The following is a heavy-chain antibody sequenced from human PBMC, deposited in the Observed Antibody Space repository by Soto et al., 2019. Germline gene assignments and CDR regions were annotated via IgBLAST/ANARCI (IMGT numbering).Heavy chain of an antibody. D-gene: IGHD5-12*01. J-gene: IGHJ4*02. CDR2: SANKPKSYTT. Sequence: EVQLVESGGGLVQPGGSLRLSCAASGFIFSDHYMDWVRQAPGKGLEWVGRSANKPKSYTTLYAASVKGRFTISRDVSSNSLYLQMNSLKTEDTAVYYCVRGYNSFDSWGQGTQVTVSS. CDR1: GFIFSDHY. CDR3: VRGYNSFDS. V-gene: IGHV3-72*01.